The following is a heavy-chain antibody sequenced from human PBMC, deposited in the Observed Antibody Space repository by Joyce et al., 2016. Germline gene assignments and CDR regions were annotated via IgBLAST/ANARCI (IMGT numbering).Heavy chain of an antibody. CDR2: INAGNGNT. V-gene: IGHV1-3*01. J-gene: IGHJ4*02. CDR3: ARDYGSGSYDY. CDR1: GYTFASYA. D-gene: IGHD3-10*01. Sequence: QVQLVQSGAEVKKPAASVKVSCKASGYTFASYAMHWVRQAPGQRLEWMGWINAGNGNTKYSQKFQGRVTITRDTSASTAYMELSSLRSEDTAVYYCARDYGSGSYDYWGQGTLVTVSS.